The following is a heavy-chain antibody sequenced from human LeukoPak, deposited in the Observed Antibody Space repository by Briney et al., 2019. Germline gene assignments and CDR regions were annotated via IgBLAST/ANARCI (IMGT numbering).Heavy chain of an antibody. J-gene: IGHJ4*02. D-gene: IGHD6-13*01. Sequence: AGSLRLSCVVSGIPFSDYYMNWIRQAPGKGLEWISYISSSSSYTDYADSVKGRFTISRDNAKSAMYLQMNSLRLEDTAVYYCAAGTAADFWDQGTLVTVSS. CDR2: ISSSSSYT. CDR3: AAGTAADF. V-gene: IGHV3-11*03. CDR1: GIPFSDYY.